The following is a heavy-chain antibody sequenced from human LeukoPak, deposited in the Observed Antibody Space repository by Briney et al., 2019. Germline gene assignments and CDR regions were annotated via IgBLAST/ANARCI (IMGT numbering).Heavy chain of an antibody. J-gene: IGHJ3*02. Sequence: PGGSLRLSCAASGFSFGDHYMDWIRQAPGKGLEWVSSISSSSSYIYYADSVKGRFTISRDNAKNSLYLQMNSLRAEDTAVYYCAREAMLAFDIWGKGQWSPSLQ. CDR3: AREAMLAFDI. CDR1: GFSFGDHY. CDR2: ISSSSSYI. V-gene: IGHV3-21*04. D-gene: IGHD2-2*01.